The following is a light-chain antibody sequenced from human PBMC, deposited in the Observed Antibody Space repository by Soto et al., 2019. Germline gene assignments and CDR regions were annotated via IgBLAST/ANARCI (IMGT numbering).Light chain of an antibody. CDR1: SSNIGAGYD. CDR3: QSYDSSLSGRDVV. V-gene: IGLV1-40*01. Sequence: QSVLTQPPSVSGAPGQRVTISCTGSSSNIGAGYDVHWYQQLPGTAPKLLIYGNSNRPSGVPDRFSGSKSGTSASLAITGLKAEDEADYYCQSYDSSLSGRDVVFGGGTKVTVL. J-gene: IGLJ2*01. CDR2: GNS.